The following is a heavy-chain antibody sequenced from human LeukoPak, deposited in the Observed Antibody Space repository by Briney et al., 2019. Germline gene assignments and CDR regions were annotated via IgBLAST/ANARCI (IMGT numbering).Heavy chain of an antibody. CDR3: ARDELKVKSFDP. CDR2: ISSSSSYI. D-gene: IGHD3-22*01. CDR1: GFTFSTYS. Sequence: GGSLRLSCAASGFTFSTYSMNWVRQAPGKGLEWVSSISSSSSYIYYADSAKGRFTISRDNAKNSLYLQMNSLRAEDTAVYYCARDELKVKSFDPWGQGTLVTVSS. V-gene: IGHV3-21*01. J-gene: IGHJ5*02.